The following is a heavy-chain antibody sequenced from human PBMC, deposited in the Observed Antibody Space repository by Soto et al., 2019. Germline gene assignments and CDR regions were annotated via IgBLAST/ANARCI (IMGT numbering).Heavy chain of an antibody. V-gene: IGHV1-46*01. CDR1: GYTFTSYY. J-gene: IGHJ4*02. D-gene: IGHD5-12*01. CDR2: INPSGGST. Sequence: QVQLVQSGAEVKKPGASVKVSCKASGYTFTSYYMHWVRQAPGQGLEWMGIINPSGGSTSYAQKFQGKVTITRDTSTSTDYMELSSLRSEDTAVYYCARRRWLQVDFDYWGQGTLVTVSS. CDR3: ARRRWLQVDFDY.